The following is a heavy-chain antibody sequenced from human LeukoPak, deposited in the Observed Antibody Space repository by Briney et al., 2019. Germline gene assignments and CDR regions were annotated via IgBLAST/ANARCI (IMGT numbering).Heavy chain of an antibody. V-gene: IGHV3-43*02. J-gene: IGHJ6*02. D-gene: IGHD2-2*01. CDR3: ASAMYYYYYGMDV. Sequence: GGSLRLSCAASGFTFDDYAMHWVRQAPGKGLEWVSLISADGGTTYYADSVKGRFTISRDNSKNSLYLQMNSLRTEDTALYYCASAMYYYYYGMDVWGQGTTVTVSS. CDR2: ISADGGTT. CDR1: GFTFDDYA.